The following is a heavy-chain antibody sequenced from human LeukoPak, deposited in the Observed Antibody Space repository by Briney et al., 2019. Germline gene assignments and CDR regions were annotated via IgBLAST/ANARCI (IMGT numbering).Heavy chain of an antibody. CDR3: ASGLFFSGSAFDI. CDR2: IYYSGST. V-gene: IGHV4-39*07. Sequence: SETLSLTCTVSGGSISSSSYYWGWIRQPPGKGLEWIGSIYYSGSTYYNPSLKSRVTISVDTSKNQFSLKLSSVTAADTAVYYCASGLFFSGSAFDIWGQGTAVTVSS. CDR1: GGSISSSSYY. D-gene: IGHD3-10*01. J-gene: IGHJ3*02.